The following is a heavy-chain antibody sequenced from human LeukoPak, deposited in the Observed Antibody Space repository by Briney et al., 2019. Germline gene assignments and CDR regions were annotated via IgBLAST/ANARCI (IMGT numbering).Heavy chain of an antibody. CDR3: ARDRLEPSRWFDY. Sequence: GGSLRLSCAASGFTFSTYWMHWVRQAPGKGLVWVSRMNNGGSIRDYADSVKGRFTISRDNAKNTLYLQMNSLRVEDTAVYYCARDRLEPSRWFDYWGQGTLVTVSS. V-gene: IGHV3-74*01. D-gene: IGHD1-1*01. CDR2: MNNGGSIR. J-gene: IGHJ4*02. CDR1: GFTFSTYW.